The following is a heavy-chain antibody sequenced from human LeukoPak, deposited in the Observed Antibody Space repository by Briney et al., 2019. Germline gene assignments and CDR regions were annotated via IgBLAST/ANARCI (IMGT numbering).Heavy chain of an antibody. V-gene: IGHV4-61*02. D-gene: IGHD1-26*01. Sequence: PSQTLSLTCTVSGGSISSGSYYWRWIRQPAGKGLEWIGRIYTSGSTNYIPSLKSRVTISVDTSKNQFSLKLSSVTAADTAVYYCARERGSYPWYFDYWGQGTLVTVSS. CDR2: IYTSGST. CDR3: ARERGSYPWYFDY. J-gene: IGHJ4*02. CDR1: GGSISSGSYY.